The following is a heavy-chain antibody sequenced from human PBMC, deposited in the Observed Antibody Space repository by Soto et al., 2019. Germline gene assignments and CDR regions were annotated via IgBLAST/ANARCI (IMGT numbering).Heavy chain of an antibody. D-gene: IGHD3-22*01. CDR1: GYTFTSYA. Sequence: ASVKVSCKASGYTFTSYAMHWVRQAPGQRLEWMGCINAGNGSTYYANSVKGRFTISRDNSKNTLYLQMGSLRAEDMAVYYCARRYDSSGYGDAFDIWGQGTMVTVSS. V-gene: IGHV1-3*03. J-gene: IGHJ3*02. CDR2: INAGNGST. CDR3: ARRYDSSGYGDAFDI.